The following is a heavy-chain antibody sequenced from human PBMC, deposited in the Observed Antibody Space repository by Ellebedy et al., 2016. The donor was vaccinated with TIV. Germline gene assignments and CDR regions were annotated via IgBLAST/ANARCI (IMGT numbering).Heavy chain of an antibody. CDR2: INTDTCKQ. CDR1: GYTFPLYT. Sequence: AASVKVSCKASGYTFPLYTMHWVRQAPGQRLAWLGWINTDTCKQEYSQHFQGRGTVTTDTAASTVYMSLSSLGSEDTAVYYCAKDRGGTGDFDYWGQGTLVTVSS. V-gene: IGHV1-3*04. D-gene: IGHD3-16*01. CDR3: AKDRGGTGDFDY. J-gene: IGHJ4*02.